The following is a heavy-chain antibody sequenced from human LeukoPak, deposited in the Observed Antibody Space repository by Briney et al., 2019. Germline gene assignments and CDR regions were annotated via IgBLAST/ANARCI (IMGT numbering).Heavy chain of an antibody. CDR3: ARDRYYYGSGSYPLDY. Sequence: MPSETLSLTCTVSGGSISSGSYYWSWIRQPAGKGLEWIGRIYTSGSTNYNPSLKSRVTMSVDTSKNQFSLKLSSVTAADTAVYYCARDRYYYGSGSYPLDYWGQGTLVTVSS. V-gene: IGHV4-61*02. D-gene: IGHD3-10*01. J-gene: IGHJ4*02. CDR2: IYTSGST. CDR1: GGSISSGSYY.